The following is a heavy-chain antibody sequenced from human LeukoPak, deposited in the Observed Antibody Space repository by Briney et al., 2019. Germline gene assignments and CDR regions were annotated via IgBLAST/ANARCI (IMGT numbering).Heavy chain of an antibody. D-gene: IGHD3-22*01. CDR3: ARGGDYDSSGYSYFDY. Sequence: PSETLSLTCAVYGGSFIGFHWNWIRQPPGKGLEWIEDINHSGSTNYNPSLTSRVTISVDPSRNQFSLNLSSVTAADTAVYYCARGGDYDSSGYSYFDYWGQGTLVTVSS. CDR2: INHSGST. CDR1: GGSFIGFH. J-gene: IGHJ4*02. V-gene: IGHV4-34*01.